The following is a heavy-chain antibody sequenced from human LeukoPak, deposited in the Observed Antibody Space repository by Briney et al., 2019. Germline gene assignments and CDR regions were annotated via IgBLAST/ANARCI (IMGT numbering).Heavy chain of an antibody. D-gene: IGHD3-10*01. Sequence: ASVTVSCMASGYTFTSYGISWVRQAPGQGREWMGWISAYNGNTNYAQKLQDRVTITTDTSTSTAYMELRSLRSDDTAVYYCARRYGSGSQYNWFDPWGQGTLVTVSS. CDR1: GYTFTSYG. J-gene: IGHJ5*02. CDR3: ARRYGSGSQYNWFDP. CDR2: ISAYNGNT. V-gene: IGHV1-18*01.